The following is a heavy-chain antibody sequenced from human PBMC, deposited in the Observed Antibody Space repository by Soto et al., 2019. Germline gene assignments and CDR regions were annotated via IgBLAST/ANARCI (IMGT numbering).Heavy chain of an antibody. Sequence: EVQLVESGGALIQPGGSLRLSCAVSGFSFRRCYMSWVRQAPGKGLEWVSGLYITGTIKYAASVRGRFTISRNSYNDKRFLQMTNLGYDDAGMYYCARSDYSTSSYYCAWDAGGRGTAVTVSS. J-gene: IGHJ6*02. CDR2: LYITGTI. CDR1: GFSFRRCY. V-gene: IGHV3-53*01. D-gene: IGHD6-6*01. CDR3: ARSDYSTSSYYCAWDA.